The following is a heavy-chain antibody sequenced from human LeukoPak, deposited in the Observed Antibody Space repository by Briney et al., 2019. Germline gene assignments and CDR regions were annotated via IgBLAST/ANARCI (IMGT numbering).Heavy chain of an antibody. Sequence: ASVTVSCKAAGGTFSSYAISWVRQAPGQGLEWMGRIIPILGIANYAQTFQGRVTITADKSTSTAYMELSSLRSEDTAVYDCARDLGSWYSGGWFDPWGQGTLVTVSS. CDR2: IIPILGIA. J-gene: IGHJ5*02. V-gene: IGHV1-69*04. CDR3: ARDLGSWYSGGWFDP. D-gene: IGHD6-13*01. CDR1: GGTFSSYA.